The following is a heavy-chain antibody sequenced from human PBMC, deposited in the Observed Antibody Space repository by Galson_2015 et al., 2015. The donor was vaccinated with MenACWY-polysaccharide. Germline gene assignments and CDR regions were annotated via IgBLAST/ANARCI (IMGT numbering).Heavy chain of an antibody. V-gene: IGHV6-1*01. CDR1: GDSVSSNSAA. D-gene: IGHD6-13*01. CDR3: ARDFASGYSSSWYLSYFDY. Sequence: CAISGDSVSSNSAAWNWIRQSPSRGLEWLGRTYYRSKWYNDYAVSVKSRITINPDTSKNQFSLQLNSVTPEDTAVYYCARDFASGYSSSWYLSYFDYWCQGTLVTVSS. CDR2: TYYRSKWYN. J-gene: IGHJ4*02.